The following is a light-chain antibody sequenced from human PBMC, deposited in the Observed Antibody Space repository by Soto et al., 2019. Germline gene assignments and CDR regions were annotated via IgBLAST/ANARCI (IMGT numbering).Light chain of an antibody. CDR1: ESVGSS. V-gene: IGKV3D-15*01. J-gene: IGKJ1*01. CDR3: QQYNNWPRT. CDR2: GDS. Sequence: EMVLTQSPGTLSLSPGDRATLFCRASESVGSSRLAWYQQNPGQAPKLLMYGDSNRAAGIPDRFSGSGSGTDFTLTISSLQSEDFAVYYCQQYNNWPRTFGQGTKVDIK.